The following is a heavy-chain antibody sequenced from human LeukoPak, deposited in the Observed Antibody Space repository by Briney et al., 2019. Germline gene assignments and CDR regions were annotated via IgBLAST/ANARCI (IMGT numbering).Heavy chain of an antibody. CDR1: GYTFTSYD. CDR3: ATDQQQLEKPPAY. D-gene: IGHD6-13*01. CDR2: MNPNSGNT. V-gene: IGHV1-8*01. Sequence: ASVKVSCKASGYTFTSYDINWVRQATGQGLEWMGWMNPNSGNTGYAQKFQGRVTMTRNTSISTAYMELSSLRSEDTAVCYCATDQQQLEKPPAYWGQGTLVTVSS. J-gene: IGHJ4*02.